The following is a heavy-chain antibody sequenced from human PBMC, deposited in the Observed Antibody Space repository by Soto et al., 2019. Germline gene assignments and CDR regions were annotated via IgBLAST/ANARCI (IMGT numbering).Heavy chain of an antibody. CDR1: GASITSGNYY. CDR3: ARVSGIYYYGMDV. CDR2: IYYIGST. V-gene: IGHV4-31*03. Sequence: TLSLTCTVSGASITSGNYYWSWIRQHPGKGLEWIGYIYYIGSTYYNPSLKIRVIISVDTSKNQVSLKLSSVTAADTAVYYCARVSGIYYYGMDVWGQGTTVTVS. J-gene: IGHJ6*02. D-gene: IGHD3-10*01.